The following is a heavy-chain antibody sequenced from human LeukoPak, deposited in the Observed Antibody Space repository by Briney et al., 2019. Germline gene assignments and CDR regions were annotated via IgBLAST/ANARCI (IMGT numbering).Heavy chain of an antibody. Sequence: ASVKVSCKASGGTFSSYAISWVRQAPGQGLEWMGRIIPILGIANYAQKLQGRVTMTTDTSTSTAYMELRSLRSDDTAVYYCAMRVSNKYGSGSYYTNWFDPWGQGTLVTVSS. CDR2: IIPILGIA. D-gene: IGHD3-10*01. V-gene: IGHV1-69*04. CDR1: GGTFSSYA. J-gene: IGHJ5*02. CDR3: AMRVSNKYGSGSYYTNWFDP.